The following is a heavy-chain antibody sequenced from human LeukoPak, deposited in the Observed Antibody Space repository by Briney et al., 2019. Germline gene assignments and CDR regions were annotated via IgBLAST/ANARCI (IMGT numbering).Heavy chain of an antibody. V-gene: IGHV3-30*04. D-gene: IGHD1-1*01. Sequence: GGSLRLSCAASGFTFSSYAMSWVRQAPGKGLEWVAVISYDGSNKYYADSVKGRFTISRDNSKNTLYLQMNSLRAEDTAVYYCARVLGTDWGQGTLVTVSS. CDR1: GFTFSSYA. CDR3: ARVLGTD. CDR2: ISYDGSNK. J-gene: IGHJ4*02.